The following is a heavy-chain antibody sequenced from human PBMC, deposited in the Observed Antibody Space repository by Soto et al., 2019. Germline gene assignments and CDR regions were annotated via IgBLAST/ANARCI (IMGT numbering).Heavy chain of an antibody. J-gene: IGHJ4*02. D-gene: IGHD6-19*01. CDR3: ARVKAVGTIVDH. Sequence: QVQLVQSGAEVKEPGASVKVSCKTSGYTFTSYGISWVRQAPGQGLEWMGWISADNGHTEYAENLQGRVTMTTDTSTTTAYMELRSLRSDDTAVYYCARVKAVGTIVDHWGQGTLATVSS. V-gene: IGHV1-18*01. CDR1: GYTFTSYG. CDR2: ISADNGHT.